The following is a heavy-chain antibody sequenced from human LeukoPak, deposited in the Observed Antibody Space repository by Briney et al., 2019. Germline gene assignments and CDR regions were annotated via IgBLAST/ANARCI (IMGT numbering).Heavy chain of an antibody. CDR2: INPSGGST. D-gene: IGHD4-11*01. V-gene: IGHV1-46*04. J-gene: IGHJ3*02. CDR1: RHTFISYY. Sequence: ASVKVSCKASRHTFISYYMHWVLQAPGQGLEWMGIINPSGGSTSYAQKLQGRITMTRDTSTSTVYVELSSLRSEDTAVYYCAIAVNSDAFDIWGQGTMVTVSP. CDR3: AIAVNSDAFDI.